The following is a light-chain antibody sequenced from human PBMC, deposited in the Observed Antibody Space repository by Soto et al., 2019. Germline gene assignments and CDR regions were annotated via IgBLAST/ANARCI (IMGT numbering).Light chain of an antibody. CDR2: ASS. V-gene: IGKV1-9*01. Sequence: DIQLTQSPSFLSASVGDRVTISCRASQGISSYLAWYQQTPGKAPKLLIYASSTLQSGVPSRFSGSGSGTEFTLTISSLQPEEFATYYCQQLNTFPVTFCQGTRLDI. J-gene: IGKJ5*01. CDR3: QQLNTFPVT. CDR1: QGISSY.